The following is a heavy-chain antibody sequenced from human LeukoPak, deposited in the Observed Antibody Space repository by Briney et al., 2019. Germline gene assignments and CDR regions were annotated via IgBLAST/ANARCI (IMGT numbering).Heavy chain of an antibody. V-gene: IGHV4-38-2*02. Sequence: PSETLSLTCAVSGYSISSGYYWGWIRQPPGKGVEWIGSIYHSGSTYYNPPLKSRVTISVDTSKNQFSLKLSSVTAADTAVYYCAREEGSYCSSTSCPGGFDYWGQGTLVTVSS. J-gene: IGHJ4*02. CDR2: IYHSGST. D-gene: IGHD2-2*01. CDR3: AREEGSYCSSTSCPGGFDY. CDR1: GYSISSGYY.